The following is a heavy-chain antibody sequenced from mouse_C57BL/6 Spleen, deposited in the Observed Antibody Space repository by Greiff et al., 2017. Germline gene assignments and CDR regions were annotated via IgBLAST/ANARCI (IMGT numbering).Heavy chain of an antibody. J-gene: IGHJ4*01. V-gene: IGHV1-82*01. CDR1: GYAFSSSW. CDR2: IYPGDGDT. CDR3: ARGDDSYAMDY. Sequence: VQLQQSGPELVKPGASVKISCKASGYAFSSSWLNWVKQRPGKGLEWIGRIYPGDGDTTYNGKFKGKATLTADKSSSTAYMQLSSLTAEDSAVYFCARGDDSYAMDYWGQGTTVTVSS.